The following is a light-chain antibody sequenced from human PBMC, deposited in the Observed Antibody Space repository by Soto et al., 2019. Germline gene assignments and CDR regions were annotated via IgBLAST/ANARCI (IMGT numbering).Light chain of an antibody. CDR3: QQYNSYPYT. Sequence: DIQMTQSTSTLSASVGDRVTITCRASQSISWWLACLQQKPGKAPKLLIYDVSNLQSGVPSRFSGSGSGTEFTLTIRSLQPDDFATYYCQQYNSYPYTFGQGTKLEIK. CDR1: QSISWW. V-gene: IGKV1-5*01. CDR2: DVS. J-gene: IGKJ2*01.